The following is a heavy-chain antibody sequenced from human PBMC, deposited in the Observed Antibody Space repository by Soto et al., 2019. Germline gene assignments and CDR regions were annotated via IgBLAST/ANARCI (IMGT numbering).Heavy chain of an antibody. CDR2: IIPIFGTA. Sequence: ASVKVSCKASGGTFSSYAISWLRQAPGQGLEWMGGIIPIFGTANYAQKFQGRVTITADESTSTAYMELSSLRSEDTAVYYCARDQYDSSQTNWFDPWGQGTLVTVSS. CDR3: ARDQYDSSQTNWFDP. V-gene: IGHV1-69*13. CDR1: GGTFSSYA. J-gene: IGHJ5*02. D-gene: IGHD3-22*01.